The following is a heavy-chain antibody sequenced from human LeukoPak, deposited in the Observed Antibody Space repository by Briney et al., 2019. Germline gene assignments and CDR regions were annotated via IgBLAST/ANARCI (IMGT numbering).Heavy chain of an antibody. Sequence: GGSLRLSCAASGFTFSDYSMNWVRQAPGKGLEWVSYISSSGTTIYYADSVKGRFTISRDNAKNSLYLQMNSLRAEDTAVYYCARDFNYYDSSGYPHWYFDLWGRGTLVTVSS. J-gene: IGHJ2*01. D-gene: IGHD3-22*01. CDR1: GFTFSDYS. V-gene: IGHV3-48*04. CDR3: ARDFNYYDSSGYPHWYFDL. CDR2: ISSSGTTI.